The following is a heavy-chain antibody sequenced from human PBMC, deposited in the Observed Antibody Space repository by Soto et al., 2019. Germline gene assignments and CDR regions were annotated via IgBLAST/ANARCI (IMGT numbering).Heavy chain of an antibody. CDR3: ASETGVPGNWYFDL. J-gene: IGHJ2*01. D-gene: IGHD3-3*01. CDR2: ISTSGSP. Sequence: EVQLVESGGGLVQPGGSLRLSCAVSGFTFSSYDMHWVRQVTGKRLEWVSGISTSGSPNYPDSLKGRFTISRENAENSLYLQMNSLRVGDTAVYYCASETGVPGNWYFDLWGRGTLVTVSS. V-gene: IGHV3-13*04. CDR1: GFTFSSYD.